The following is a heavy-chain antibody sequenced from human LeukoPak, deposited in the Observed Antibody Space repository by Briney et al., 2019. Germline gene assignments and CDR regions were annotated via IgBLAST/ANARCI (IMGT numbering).Heavy chain of an antibody. CDR2: IYYSGST. V-gene: IGHV4-39*01. CDR3: ARRRVEMATITGSWFDP. Sequence: SETLSLTCTVSGGSISSSSYYWGWIRQPPGRGLEWIGSIYYSGSTYYNPSLKSRVTISVDTSKNQFSLKLSSVTAADTAVYYCARRRVEMATITGSWFDPWGQGTLVTVSS. D-gene: IGHD5-24*01. J-gene: IGHJ5*02. CDR1: GGSISSSSYY.